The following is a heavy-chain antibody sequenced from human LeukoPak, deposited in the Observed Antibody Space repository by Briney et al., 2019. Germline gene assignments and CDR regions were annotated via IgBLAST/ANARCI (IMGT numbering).Heavy chain of an antibody. CDR3: ARGQGSSSFYGDFDY. J-gene: IGHJ4*02. Sequence: SETLSLTCTVSGGSISSYYWSWIRQPAGKGLEWIGRIYTSGSTNYNPSLKSRVTMSVDTSKNQFSLKLSPVTAADTAVYYCARGQGSSSFYGDFDYWGQGTLVTVSS. CDR1: GGSISSYY. V-gene: IGHV4-4*07. CDR2: IYTSGST. D-gene: IGHD6-13*01.